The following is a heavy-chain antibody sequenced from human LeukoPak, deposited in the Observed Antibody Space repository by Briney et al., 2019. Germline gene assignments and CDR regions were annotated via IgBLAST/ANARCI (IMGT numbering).Heavy chain of an antibody. CDR1: GGSISSYY. J-gene: IGHJ4*02. CDR2: IYTSGST. D-gene: IGHD3-16*01. V-gene: IGHV4-4*07. CDR3: ARVIPGGFDF. Sequence: NASETLSLTCTVSGGSISSYYWSWIRQPAGEGLEWIGRIYTSGSTNYNPSLKSRVTISVDTSKNQFSLKLSSVTAADTAVYYCARVIPGGFDFWGQGTLVTVSS.